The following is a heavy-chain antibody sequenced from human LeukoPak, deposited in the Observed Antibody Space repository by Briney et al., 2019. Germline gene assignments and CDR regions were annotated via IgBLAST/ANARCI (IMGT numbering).Heavy chain of an antibody. Sequence: ASVKVSCKASGYTLTDYFIHWVRQAPGQGLEWMGWINPDSGGTKYAQKFQGRVTMTRDTSINTAYMELSRLRSDDTAVFYCARDVGWGSRALDMWGQGTMVTVSS. CDR1: GYTLTDYF. CDR2: INPDSGGT. J-gene: IGHJ3*02. D-gene: IGHD6-19*01. V-gene: IGHV1-2*02. CDR3: ARDVGWGSRALDM.